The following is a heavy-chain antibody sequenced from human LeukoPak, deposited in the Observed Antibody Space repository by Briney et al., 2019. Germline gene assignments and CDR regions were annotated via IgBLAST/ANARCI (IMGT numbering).Heavy chain of an antibody. Sequence: ASVKVSCKASGYTFSSYYVHWVRQAPGQGLEWMGMIIPSDGFTSYAQKFQGRVTMTRDMSTSTVYMELSSLRSDDTAVYYCARASYPRDAFDIWGQGTMVTVSS. CDR3: ARASYPRDAFDI. J-gene: IGHJ3*02. V-gene: IGHV1-46*01. CDR2: IIPSDGFT. D-gene: IGHD3-16*02. CDR1: GYTFSSYY.